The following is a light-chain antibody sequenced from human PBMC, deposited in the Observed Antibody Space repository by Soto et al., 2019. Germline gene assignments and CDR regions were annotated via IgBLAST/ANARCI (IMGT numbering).Light chain of an antibody. CDR3: QQSYRPPYT. J-gene: IGKJ2*01. Sequence: DIQMTQSPSALSASVGDRVTITCRASQGISTYLIWYQQRQGKPPKLLIYAAANLLSGVPSRFSSSRSGTDFTLTISSLQPEDFATYYCQQSYRPPYTFGQGTKLENK. CDR1: QGISTY. V-gene: IGKV1-39*01. CDR2: AAA.